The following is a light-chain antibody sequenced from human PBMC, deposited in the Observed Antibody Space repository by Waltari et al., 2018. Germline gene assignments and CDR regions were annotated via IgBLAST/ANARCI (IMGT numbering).Light chain of an antibody. CDR3: QQFGSSPWT. J-gene: IGKJ1*01. CDR1: QRLSSSH. V-gene: IGKV3-20*01. Sequence: EIALTQSPATLSLSPGERATLSCRASQRLSSSHLAWYQHKCGQAPRLLISGASNRAKGIPDRFSASGSGTDFTLTVSRLEPEDFAVYYCQQFGSSPWTFGQGTTVEI. CDR2: GAS.